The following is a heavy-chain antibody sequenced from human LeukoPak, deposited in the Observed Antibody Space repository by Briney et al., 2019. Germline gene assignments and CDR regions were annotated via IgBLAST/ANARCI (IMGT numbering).Heavy chain of an antibody. CDR2: ISAYNGNT. J-gene: IGHJ4*02. Sequence: GASVKVSCKASGYTFTGYGISWVRQAPGQGLEWMGWISAYNGNTSYAQKLQGRVTMTTDTSTSTAYMELRSLRSDDTAVYYCARDRGSRGGEDFDYWGQGTLVTVSS. V-gene: IGHV1-18*01. CDR1: GYTFTGYG. D-gene: IGHD3-10*01. CDR3: ARDRGSRGGEDFDY.